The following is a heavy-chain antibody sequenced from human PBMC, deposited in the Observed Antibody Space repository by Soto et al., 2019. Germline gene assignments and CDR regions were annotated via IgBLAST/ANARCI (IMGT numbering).Heavy chain of an antibody. CDR3: AKDQASGQGSFDS. J-gene: IGHJ4*02. Sequence: LRLSCAASGFTFNIYGMHWVRQAPDKGLEWVALISYDGSNQYYADSVKGRFTIFRDNSKNTLFLQMNSLRADDTAVYYCAKDQASGQGSFDSWGQGTLVTVSS. V-gene: IGHV3-30*18. CDR1: GFTFNIYG. CDR2: ISYDGSNQ.